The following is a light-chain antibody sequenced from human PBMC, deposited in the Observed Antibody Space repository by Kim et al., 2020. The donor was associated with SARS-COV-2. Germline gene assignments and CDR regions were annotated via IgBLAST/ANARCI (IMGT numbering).Light chain of an antibody. CDR2: QHN. CDR1: ESGDKY. CDR3: QAWDSSTAV. J-gene: IGLJ3*02. Sequence: SYELTQPPSVSVPPGQTATITCSGDESGDKYVCWYQQKPGQSPVLVIYQHNERPSGIPERFSGSGSGNTATMTISGTQAMDEADYYCQAWDSSTAVFGGG. V-gene: IGLV3-1*01.